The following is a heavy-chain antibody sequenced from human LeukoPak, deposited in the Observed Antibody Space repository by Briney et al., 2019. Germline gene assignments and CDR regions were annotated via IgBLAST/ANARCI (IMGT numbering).Heavy chain of an antibody. CDR3: ARERKYGDSEIAFH. J-gene: IGHJ1*01. CDR2: ITSGSGYI. Sequence: GGSLRLSCAASGFTFRSYSMNWVRQAPGKGLEWVACITSGSGYIWYADSVKGRFTISRDDAKNALYLQMNSLRAEDTAVYYCARERKYGDSEIAFHWGLGTLVAVSS. CDR1: GFTFRSYS. D-gene: IGHD4-17*01. V-gene: IGHV3-21*04.